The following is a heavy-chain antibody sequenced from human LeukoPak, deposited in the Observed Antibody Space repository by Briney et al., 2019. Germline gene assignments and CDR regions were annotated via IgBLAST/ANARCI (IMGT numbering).Heavy chain of an antibody. D-gene: IGHD2-2*01. CDR3: AKDPYGTRYFDY. CDR2: LSGSGYNT. Sequence: GGSLRLSCAASGFTFSSHALSWVRQAPGKGLEWASSLSGSGYNTYYADSVKGRFTISTDNSKNTVYLQMNSLRAEDTAVYYCAKDPYGTRYFDYWGQGTLVTVSS. CDR1: GFTFSSHA. J-gene: IGHJ4*02. V-gene: IGHV3-23*01.